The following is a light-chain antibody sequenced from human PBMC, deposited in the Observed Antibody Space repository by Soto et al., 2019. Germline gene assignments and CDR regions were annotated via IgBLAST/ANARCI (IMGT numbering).Light chain of an antibody. CDR1: SWHSNFI. CDR3: ETWDSNSHVI. V-gene: IGLV4-60*03. J-gene: IGLJ2*01. CDR2: LEGSGTF. Sequence: QSVLTQSSSASASLGSSVKLTCTLSSWHSNFIIAWHQQQPGKAPRYLMNLEGSGTFNKGSGVPDRFSGYSSGADRYLTISDHQSDDEANYCCETWDSNSHVIFGGGTKLTVL.